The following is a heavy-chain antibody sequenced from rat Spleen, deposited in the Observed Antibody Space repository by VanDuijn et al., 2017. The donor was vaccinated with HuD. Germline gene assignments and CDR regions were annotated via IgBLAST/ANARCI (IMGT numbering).Heavy chain of an antibody. CDR1: GFTFSDYN. CDR3: ARRDGGYSDY. Sequence: EVQLVESGGGLVQPGRSLKLSCAASGFTFSDYNMAWVRQAPKKGLEWVATISYDGSSTYYRDSVKGRFTISRDNAKSTLSLQMNSLRSEDTATYYCARRDGGYSDYWGQGVMVTVSS. D-gene: IGHD1-11*01. J-gene: IGHJ2*01. V-gene: IGHV5-7*01. CDR2: ISYDGSST.